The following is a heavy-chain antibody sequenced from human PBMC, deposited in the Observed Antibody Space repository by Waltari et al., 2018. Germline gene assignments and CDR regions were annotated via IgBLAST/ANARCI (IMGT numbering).Heavy chain of an antibody. J-gene: IGHJ4*02. CDR2: IYHSGST. CDR1: GAPISSGGYH. Sequence: QVQLQESGPGLVKPSQTLSLTCTVSGAPISSGGYHWSWLRQPPGKGLEWIGYIYHSGSTYYNPSLKSRVTISVDRSKNQFSLKLSSVTAADTAVYYCARAYSGAIGIAAAGTEGFDYWGQGTLVTVSS. D-gene: IGHD6-13*01. CDR3: ARAYSGAIGIAAAGTEGFDY. V-gene: IGHV4-30-2*01.